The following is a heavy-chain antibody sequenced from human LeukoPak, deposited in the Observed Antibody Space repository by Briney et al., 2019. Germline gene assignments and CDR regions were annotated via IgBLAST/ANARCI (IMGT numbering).Heavy chain of an antibody. CDR1: GFTFSLYE. CDR2: ISGGGETR. D-gene: IGHD6-25*01. V-gene: IGHV3-48*03. CDR3: ARDASGHDLPFDY. J-gene: IGHJ4*02. Sequence: GGSLRLSCAASGFTFSLYEMNWVRQAPVKGLEWVSYISGGGETRYYADSVKGRFTISRDNSKNSLYLQMNSLRAEDTAVYYCARDASGHDLPFDYWGQGTLVTVSS.